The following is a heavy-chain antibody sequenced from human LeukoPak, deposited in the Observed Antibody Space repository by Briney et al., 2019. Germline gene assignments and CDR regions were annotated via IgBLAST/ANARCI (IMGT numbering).Heavy chain of an antibody. Sequence: GGSLRLSCAASGFTFSDYYMSWIRQAPGKGLEWVSYISSSGSTIYYADSVKGRFTISRDNAKNSLYLQMNSLRAEDTAVYYCARDTTPFTYYYGSGSYFYYMDVWGKGTTVTVSS. CDR3: ARDTTPFTYYYGSGSYFYYMDV. J-gene: IGHJ6*03. CDR1: GFTFSDYY. CDR2: ISSSGSTI. D-gene: IGHD3-10*01. V-gene: IGHV3-11*01.